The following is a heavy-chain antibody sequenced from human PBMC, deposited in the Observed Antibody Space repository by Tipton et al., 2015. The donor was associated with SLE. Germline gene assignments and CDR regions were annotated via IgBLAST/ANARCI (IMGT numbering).Heavy chain of an antibody. CDR2: IYYSGST. V-gene: IGHV4-59*01. D-gene: IGHD2-8*01. J-gene: IGHJ5*02. CDR1: GGSISSYY. Sequence: TLSLTCTVSGGSISSYYWSWIRQPPGKGLEWIGYIYYSGSTNYNPSLKSRVTISVDTSKNQFSLKLSSVTAADTAVYYCARERGMLLRGWFDPWGPGTLVTVSS. CDR3: ARERGMLLRGWFDP.